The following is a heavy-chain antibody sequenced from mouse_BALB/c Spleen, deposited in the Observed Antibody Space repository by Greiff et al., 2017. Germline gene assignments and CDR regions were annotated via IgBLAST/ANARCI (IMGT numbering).Heavy chain of an antibody. J-gene: IGHJ4*01. Sequence: EVHLVESGGGLVKPGGSLKLSCAASGFAFSSYDMSWVRQTPEKRLEWVAYISSGGGSTYYPDTVKGRFTISRDNAKNTLYLQMSSLKSEDTAMYYCARHIYYYGSSAESYAMDYWGQGTSVTVSS. CDR3: ARHIYYYGSSAESYAMDY. V-gene: IGHV5-12-1*01. CDR2: ISSGGGST. D-gene: IGHD1-1*01. CDR1: GFAFSSYD.